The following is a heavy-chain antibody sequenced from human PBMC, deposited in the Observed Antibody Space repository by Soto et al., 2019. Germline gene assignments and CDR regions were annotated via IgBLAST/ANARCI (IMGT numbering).Heavy chain of an antibody. V-gene: IGHV4-59*01. CDR1: GGSISSYY. D-gene: IGHD5-12*01. CDR2: IYYSGST. CDR3: ARVTEWLQSYNWFDP. Sequence: SETLSLTCTVSGGSISSYYWSWIRQPPGKGLEWIGYIYYSGSTNYNPSLKSRVTISVDTSKNQFSLKLSSVTAADTAVYYCARVTEWLQSYNWFDPWGQGTLVTVSS. J-gene: IGHJ5*02.